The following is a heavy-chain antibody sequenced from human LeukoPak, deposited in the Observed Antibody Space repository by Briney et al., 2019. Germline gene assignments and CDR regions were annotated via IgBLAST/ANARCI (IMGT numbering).Heavy chain of an antibody. V-gene: IGHV4-34*01. CDR3: ARRGIWFGELRYYYYYMDV. CDR2: IHHSGST. D-gene: IGHD3-10*01. J-gene: IGHJ6*03. Sequence: SETLSLTCAVYGGSFSGYYWSWIRQPPGKGLEWIGEIHHSGSTNYNPSLKSRVTISVDTSKNQFSLKLSSVTAADTAVYYCARRGIWFGELRYYYYYMDVWGKGTTVTISS. CDR1: GGSFSGYY.